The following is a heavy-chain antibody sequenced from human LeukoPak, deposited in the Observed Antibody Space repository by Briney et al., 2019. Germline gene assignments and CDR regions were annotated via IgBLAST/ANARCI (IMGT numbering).Heavy chain of an antibody. D-gene: IGHD2-15*01. V-gene: IGHV1-18*01. CDR3: ARDEEELLRHDGFDI. CDR2: ISGYNGNT. Sequence: GASVTVSCTASGYTFTSYGISWVRQAPGQGLEWMGWISGYNGNTNYAQKLQGRVTMATDTSTSTAYMELRSLRSDDTAVYYCARDEEELLRHDGFDIWGQGTMVTVSS. J-gene: IGHJ3*02. CDR1: GYTFTSYG.